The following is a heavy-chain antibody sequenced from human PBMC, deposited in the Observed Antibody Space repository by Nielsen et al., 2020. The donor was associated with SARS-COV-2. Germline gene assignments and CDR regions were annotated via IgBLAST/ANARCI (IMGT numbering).Heavy chain of an antibody. CDR2: ISAYNGNT. CDR1: GYTFTSYG. Sequence: ASVKVSCKASGYTFTSYGISWVRQAPGQGLEWMGWISAYNGNTHYAQKLQVRVTMTTDTSTSTAYMELRSLRSDDTAVYYCARTTLDIVVVVTNYYYYGMDVWGQGTTVTVSS. CDR3: ARTTLDIVVVVTNYYYYGMDV. D-gene: IGHD2-15*01. J-gene: IGHJ6*02. V-gene: IGHV1-18*01.